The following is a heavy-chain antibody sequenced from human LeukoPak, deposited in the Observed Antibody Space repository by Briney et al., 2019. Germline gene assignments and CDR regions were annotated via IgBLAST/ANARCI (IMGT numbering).Heavy chain of an antibody. CDR2: ISYDGSNK. D-gene: IGHD6-19*01. J-gene: IGHJ4*02. V-gene: IGHV3-30*18. CDR3: AKDQIAVAGRYFDY. Sequence: PGGSLRLSCAASGFTFSSYGMHWVRQASGKGLEWVAVISYDGSNKYYADSVKGRFTISRDNSKNTLYLQMNSLRAEDTAVYYCAKDQIAVAGRYFDYWGQGTLVTVSS. CDR1: GFTFSSYG.